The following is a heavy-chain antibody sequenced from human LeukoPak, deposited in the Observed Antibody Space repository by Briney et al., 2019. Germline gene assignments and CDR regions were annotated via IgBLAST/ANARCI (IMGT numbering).Heavy chain of an antibody. CDR1: GYTFTELC. CDR2: CDPEDGET. V-gene: IGHV1-24*01. CDR3: AGGSHPYYYDSSGYSDFDY. D-gene: IGHD3-22*01. J-gene: IGHJ4*02. Sequence: ASVKVSCKVSGYTFTELCIHWVRQAPGKGLEWMGGCDPEDGETIYAQKFQGRVTMTRNTSISTAYMELSSLRSEDTAVYYCAGGSHPYYYDSSGYSDFDYWGQGTLVTVSS.